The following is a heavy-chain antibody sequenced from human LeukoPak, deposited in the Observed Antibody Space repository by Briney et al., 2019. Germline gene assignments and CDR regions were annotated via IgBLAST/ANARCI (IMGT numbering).Heavy chain of an antibody. Sequence: ASVKVSCKASGYTFTSYGISWVRQAPGQGLEWMGWISAYNGNTNYAQKPLGRVTMTTDTSTSTAYMELRSLRSDDTAVYYCARAGSSGYVSFYDYWGQGTLVTVSS. V-gene: IGHV1-18*01. CDR1: GYTFTSYG. CDR3: ARAGSSGYVSFYDY. CDR2: ISAYNGNT. D-gene: IGHD3-22*01. J-gene: IGHJ4*02.